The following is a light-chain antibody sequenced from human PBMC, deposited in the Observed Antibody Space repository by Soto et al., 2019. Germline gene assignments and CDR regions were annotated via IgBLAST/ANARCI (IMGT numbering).Light chain of an antibody. CDR2: YDD. Sequence: QAVVTQPPSVSEAPRQRVTISCSGSSSNIESNAVNWFQQFPGKAPRLLIYYDDLLPSGVSDRFSGSKSGTSASLAISGLQSEDEADYYCATWDDSLNAWVFGGGTKLTVL. V-gene: IGLV1-36*01. J-gene: IGLJ3*02. CDR1: SSNIESNA. CDR3: ATWDDSLNAWV.